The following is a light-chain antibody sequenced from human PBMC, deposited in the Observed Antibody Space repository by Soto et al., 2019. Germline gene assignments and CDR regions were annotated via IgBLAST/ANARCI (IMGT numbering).Light chain of an antibody. J-gene: IGKJ4*01. CDR1: QNVGHN. CDR3: KERSKWPRAT. V-gene: IGKV3-11*01. CDR2: TES. Sequence: DMVLTQSPSTLSLSPGESATLACRARQNVGHNFALYQHRSGQPPRLLIHTESSRATGIPARFSGYGSRTDFILSISSLEPEDIAVYYCKERSKWPRATFGGATKVEFK.